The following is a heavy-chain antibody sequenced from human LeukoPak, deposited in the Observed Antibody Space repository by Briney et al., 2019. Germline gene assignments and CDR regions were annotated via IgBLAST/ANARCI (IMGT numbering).Heavy chain of an antibody. V-gene: IGHV3-7*01. CDR2: IKQDGSEK. CDR1: GFTFSSYW. J-gene: IGHJ3*02. D-gene: IGHD5-18*01. Sequence: PGGSLRLSCAASGFTFSSYWMSWVRQAPGKGLEWVANIKQDGSEKYYVDSVKGRFTISRDNAKNSLYLQMNSLRAEDTAVYYCARSGSYGTPRAFDIWGQGTMVTVSS. CDR3: ARSGSYGTPRAFDI.